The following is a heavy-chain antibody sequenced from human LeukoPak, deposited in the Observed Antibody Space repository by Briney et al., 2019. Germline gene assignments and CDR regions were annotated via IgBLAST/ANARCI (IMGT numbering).Heavy chain of an antibody. CDR1: GFTVRSNY. CDR2: IYSGGST. CDR3: ARYCSGGSCYYYGMDV. V-gene: IGHV3-53*01. D-gene: IGHD2-15*01. J-gene: IGHJ6*02. Sequence: GGSLPHSYSASGFTVRSNYIRGLHPAPPKGVDGVAVIYSGGSTYYADSVKGRFTISRDNSKNTLYLQMNSLRAEDTAVYYCARYCSGGSCYYYGMDVWGQGTTVTVSS.